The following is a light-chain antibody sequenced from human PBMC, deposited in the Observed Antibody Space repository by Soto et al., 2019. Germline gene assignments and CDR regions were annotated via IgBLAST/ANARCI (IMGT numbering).Light chain of an antibody. CDR1: RSNIGTYT. Sequence: QSVLTQSPSASGTPGQRATISCSGSRSNIGTYTVNWYQQLPGTAPTLLIYLNNQRPSGVPNRFSASKSGTSASLAISGLQSEDEADYYCAAWDGSLSAVLFGGGTKLTVL. J-gene: IGLJ2*01. V-gene: IGLV1-44*01. CDR2: LNN. CDR3: AAWDGSLSAVL.